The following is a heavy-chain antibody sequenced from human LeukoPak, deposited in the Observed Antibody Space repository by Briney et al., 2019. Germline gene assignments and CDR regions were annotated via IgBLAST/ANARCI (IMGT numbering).Heavy chain of an antibody. V-gene: IGHV1-3*01. CDR3: ARDSARYSSGWRFDY. D-gene: IGHD6-19*01. CDR2: INAGNGNT. Sequence: ASVKVSCKASGYTFTSYAMHWVRQAPGQRLEWMGWINAGNGNTKYSQKLQGRVTMTTDTSTSTAYMELRSLRSDDTAVYYCARDSARYSSGWRFDYWGQGTLVTVSS. J-gene: IGHJ4*02. CDR1: GYTFTSYA.